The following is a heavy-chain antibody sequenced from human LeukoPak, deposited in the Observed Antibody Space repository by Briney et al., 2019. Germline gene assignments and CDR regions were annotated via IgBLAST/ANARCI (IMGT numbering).Heavy chain of an antibody. J-gene: IGHJ6*03. CDR3: ARVSWFPGTSYYYMDV. CDR1: GGSISSYY. D-gene: IGHD1-1*01. V-gene: IGHV4-59*01. Sequence: PSETLSLTCTVSGGSISSYYWSWIRQPPGKGLEWIGYIDHSGTTNYNPSLKSRVTISVDTSKNQFSLKLSSVTAADTAVYYCARVSWFPGTSYYYMDVWGKGTTVTVSS. CDR2: IDHSGTT.